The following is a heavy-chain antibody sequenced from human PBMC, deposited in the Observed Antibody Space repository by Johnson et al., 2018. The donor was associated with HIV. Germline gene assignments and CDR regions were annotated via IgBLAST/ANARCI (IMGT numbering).Heavy chain of an antibody. Sequence: QVQLLESGGGLVQPGGSLRLSCAASGFTFSSYDMHWVRQATGKGLEWVAVIWYDGSNKYYADSVKVRFTISRDNSKNTLYLQMNILRAEDTGVYYCAKEGIATRWFDIWGQGTMVTVSS. CDR2: IWYDGSNK. D-gene: IGHD6-6*01. J-gene: IGHJ3*02. CDR1: GFTFSSYD. V-gene: IGHV3-30*02. CDR3: AKEGIATRWFDI.